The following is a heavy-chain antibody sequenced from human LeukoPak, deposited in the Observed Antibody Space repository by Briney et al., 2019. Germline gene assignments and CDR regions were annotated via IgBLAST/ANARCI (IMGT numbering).Heavy chain of an antibody. D-gene: IGHD6-6*01. CDR1: GYTSTSYA. V-gene: IGHV1-3*01. CDR3: ARDSGGIAARPVNWFDP. J-gene: IGHJ5*02. Sequence: ASVKVSCKASGYTSTSYAMHWVRQAPGQRLEWMGWINAGNGNTKYSQKFQGRVTITRDTSASTAYMELSSLRSEDTAVYYCARDSGGIAARPVNWFDPWGQGTLVTVSS. CDR2: INAGNGNT.